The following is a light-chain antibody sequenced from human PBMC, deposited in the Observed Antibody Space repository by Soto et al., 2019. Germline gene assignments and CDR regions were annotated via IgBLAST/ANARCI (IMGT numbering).Light chain of an antibody. Sequence: EIVLTQSPGTLSLSPGERATLSCRASQSVSRSYLAWYQQKPGQAPRLLIYGASSRATGIPDRFSGSGSGTDFTITISRLEHEDFAVYYCQQYGSSPPWTFGQGTKVEIK. CDR1: QSVSRSY. J-gene: IGKJ1*01. CDR2: GAS. CDR3: QQYGSSPPWT. V-gene: IGKV3-20*01.